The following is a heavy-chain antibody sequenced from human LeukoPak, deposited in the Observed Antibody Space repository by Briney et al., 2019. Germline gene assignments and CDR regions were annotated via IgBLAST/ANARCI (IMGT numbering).Heavy chain of an antibody. D-gene: IGHD3-9*01. Sequence: GGSLRLSCAASGFTFSSYAMHWVRQAPGKGLEWVAVISYDGSNKYYADSVKGRFTISRDNSKNTLYLQMNSLRAEDTAVYYCARGHRIGVLRYFDWLSPLDYWGQGTLVTVSS. V-gene: IGHV3-30-3*01. CDR1: GFTFSSYA. CDR2: ISYDGSNK. CDR3: ARGHRIGVLRYFDWLSPLDY. J-gene: IGHJ4*02.